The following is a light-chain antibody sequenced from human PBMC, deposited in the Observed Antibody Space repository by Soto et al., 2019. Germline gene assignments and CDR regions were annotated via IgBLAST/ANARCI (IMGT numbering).Light chain of an antibody. V-gene: IGLV1-40*01. CDR3: SSYTSSSTFYV. CDR1: SSNIGAGYD. Sequence: QSVLTQPPSVSGAAGQRVTISCTGSSSNIGAGYDVHWYQQLPGTAPKLLIYGNSNRPSGVPDRFSGSKSGNTASLTISGLQAEDEADYYCSSYTSSSTFYVFGTGTKVAVL. CDR2: GNS. J-gene: IGLJ1*01.